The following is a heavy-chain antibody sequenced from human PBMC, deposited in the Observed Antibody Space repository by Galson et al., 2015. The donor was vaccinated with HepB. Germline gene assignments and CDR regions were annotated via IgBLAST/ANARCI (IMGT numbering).Heavy chain of an antibody. V-gene: IGHV1-69*13. J-gene: IGHJ3*02. CDR3: ARVDCSSTSCPADAFDI. CDR2: IIPIFGTA. CDR1: GGTFSSYA. Sequence: SVKASCKASGGTFSSYAISWVRQAPGQGLEWMGGIIPIFGTANYAQKFQGRVTITADESTSTAYMELSSLRSEDTAVYYCARVDCSSTSCPADAFDIWGQGTMVTVSS. D-gene: IGHD2-2*01.